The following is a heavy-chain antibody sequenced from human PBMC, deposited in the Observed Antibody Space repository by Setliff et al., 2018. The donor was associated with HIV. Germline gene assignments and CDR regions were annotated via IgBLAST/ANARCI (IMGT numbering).Heavy chain of an antibody. J-gene: IGHJ4*02. CDR1: GGSISYYH. Sequence: PSETLSLTCSVSGGSISYYHWSWIRQPAGKGLEWTGRIYYTGFTDYNPSLKSRLTMSVDTSKNQFSLKLSSVTAADTAVYFCARSIYGSGSYPLDYWGQGILVTVSS. CDR2: IYYTGFT. CDR3: ARSIYGSGSYPLDY. D-gene: IGHD3-10*01. V-gene: IGHV4-4*07.